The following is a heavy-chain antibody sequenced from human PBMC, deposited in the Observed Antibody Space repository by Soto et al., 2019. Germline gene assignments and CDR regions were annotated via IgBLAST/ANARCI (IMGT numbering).Heavy chain of an antibody. CDR1: GFTFDDYG. V-gene: IGHV3-20*01. CDR3: ARAPYDFWSGYDHVGYYMDV. J-gene: IGHJ6*03. CDR2: INWNGGST. Sequence: GGSLRLSCAASGFTFDDYGMSWVRQAPGKGLEWVSGINWNGGSTGYADSVKGRFTISRDNAKNSLYLQMNSLRAEDTALYHCARAPYDFWSGYDHVGYYMDVWGKGTTVTVSS. D-gene: IGHD3-3*01.